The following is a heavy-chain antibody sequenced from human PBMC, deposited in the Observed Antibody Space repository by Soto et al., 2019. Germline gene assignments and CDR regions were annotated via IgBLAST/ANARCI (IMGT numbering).Heavy chain of an antibody. V-gene: IGHV3-74*01. CDR3: ARGDRGGFDL. Sequence: EVQLLESGGGLVQPGESMRLSCAASGLTFDYYWMHWVRQAPGKGLVWVSRVHSGGTTTTYADSVKGRFTISRDNARNTVSLQMSSLRAEDTAIYYCARGDRGGFDLWGHGTMVTVSS. CDR1: GLTFDYYW. J-gene: IGHJ3*01. D-gene: IGHD3-10*01. CDR2: VHSGGTTT.